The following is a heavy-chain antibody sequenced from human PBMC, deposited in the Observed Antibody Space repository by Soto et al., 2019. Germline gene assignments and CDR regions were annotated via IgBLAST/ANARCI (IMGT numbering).Heavy chain of an antibody. J-gene: IGHJ4*02. CDR1: GFDFGDYY. CDR2: IDSGDGTT. D-gene: IGHD6-13*01. V-gene: IGHV3-11*01. Sequence: QVQLVESGGGLDKPGGSLRLSCTGSGFDFGDYYMSWIRQAPGKGLEWVSYIDSGDGTTYYTDSVKGRFTISRDNAKKTVYLQMRRLRVEDTALYYCVRPYYSSSWFPFDRWGQGTLVTVSS. CDR3: VRPYYSSSWFPFDR.